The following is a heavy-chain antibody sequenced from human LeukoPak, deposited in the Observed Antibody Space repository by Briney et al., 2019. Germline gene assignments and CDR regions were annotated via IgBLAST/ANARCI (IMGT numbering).Heavy chain of an antibody. V-gene: IGHV4-39*07. CDR2: IYYSGST. Sequence: PSETLSLTCTVSGGSISSSSYYWGWIRQPPGKGLEWIGSIYYSGSTYYNPSLKSRVTISVDTSKNQFSLKLSSVTAADTAVYYCARMSSGENYLYYYYYYMDVWGKGTTVTVSS. J-gene: IGHJ6*03. CDR1: GGSISSSSYY. D-gene: IGHD3-10*01. CDR3: ARMSSGENYLYYYYYYMDV.